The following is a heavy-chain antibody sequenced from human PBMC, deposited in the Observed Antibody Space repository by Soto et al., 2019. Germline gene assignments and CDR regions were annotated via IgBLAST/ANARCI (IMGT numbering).Heavy chain of an antibody. CDR1: GASISGFY. CDR3: VRGGTKTLRDWFDP. J-gene: IGHJ5*02. D-gene: IGHD1-1*01. Sequence: PSETLSLTCTVSGASISGFYWSWIRKSAGKGLEWIGRIYATGTTDYNPSLKSRVMMSVDTSKKQFSLKLRSVTAADTAVYYCVRGGTKTLRDWFDPWGQGISVTVSS. V-gene: IGHV4-4*07. CDR2: IYATGTT.